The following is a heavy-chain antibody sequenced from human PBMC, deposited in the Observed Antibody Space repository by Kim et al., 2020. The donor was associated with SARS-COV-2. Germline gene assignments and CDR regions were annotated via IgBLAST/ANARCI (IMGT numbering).Heavy chain of an antibody. CDR3: AIEAYCGGDCYPYYYYGSDV. J-gene: IGHJ6*02. CDR2: ISGSGGST. V-gene: IGHV3-23*01. Sequence: GGSLRLSCAASGFTFSNYALSWVRQAPGKGLEWVSAISGSGGSTYYADSVKGRFTISRDNSKNTLFLQMNSLRAEDTAVYYCAIEAYCGGDCYPYYYYGSDVWGQGTTVTVSS. D-gene: IGHD2-21*01. CDR1: GFTFSNYA.